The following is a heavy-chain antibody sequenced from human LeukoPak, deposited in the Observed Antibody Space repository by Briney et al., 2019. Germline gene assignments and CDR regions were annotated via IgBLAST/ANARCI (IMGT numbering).Heavy chain of an antibody. CDR1: GFTVSSNY. J-gene: IGHJ4*02. CDR2: IYSGGST. D-gene: IGHD6-13*01. CDR3: ARDQPYDSSSWYLY. V-gene: IGHV3-66*01. Sequence: GSLRLSCAASGFTVSSNYMSWVRQAPGKGLEWVSVIYSGGSTYYADSVKGRFTISRDNSKNTLYLQMNSLRAEDTAVYYCARDQPYDSSSWYLYWGQGTLATVSS.